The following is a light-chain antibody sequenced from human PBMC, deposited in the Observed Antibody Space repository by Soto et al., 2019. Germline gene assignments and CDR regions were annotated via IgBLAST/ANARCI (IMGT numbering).Light chain of an antibody. CDR3: QQSFTSPTFT. Sequence: DIQMTQSPSSLSASVGDRVTITCRSSQTIGNSLNWYQQKPGKAPKLLIFAASTLQYGVPSRFSGSASSTHFPLTISSLQPEDFATYYCQQSFTSPTFTFGQGTKLEIK. CDR2: AAS. V-gene: IGKV1-39*01. CDR1: QTIGNS. J-gene: IGKJ2*01.